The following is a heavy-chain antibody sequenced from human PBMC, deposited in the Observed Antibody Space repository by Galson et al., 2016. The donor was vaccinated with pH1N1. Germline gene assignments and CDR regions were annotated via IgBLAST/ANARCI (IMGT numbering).Heavy chain of an antibody. CDR2: VNPGGSTI. CDR3: ARQYDFGDYRGNAFDI. CDR1: GYRFTNYW. J-gene: IGHJ3*02. V-gene: IGHV5-51*03. Sequence: QSGAEVKKPGESLKISCKASGYRFTNYWIAWVRQVPGKGLEWVRVVNPGGSTIRYSPPFQGQVTISSDKSINTAYLQWVSLKASDTATYYCARQYDFGDYRGNAFDIWGLGTMVIVSS. D-gene: IGHD4-17*01.